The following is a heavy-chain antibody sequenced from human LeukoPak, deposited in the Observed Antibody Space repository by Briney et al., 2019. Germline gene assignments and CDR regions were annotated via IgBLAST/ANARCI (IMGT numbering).Heavy chain of an antibody. CDR2: MNPNSGNT. Sequence: ASVKVSCKASGYTFTSYDINWVRQATGQGLEWMGWMNPNSGNTGYAQKFQGRVTMTRNTSISTAYMELSSLRSEDTAVYYCARGRREYYDILTGYDPPDYWGQGTLVTVSS. CDR3: ARGRREYYDILTGYDPPDY. D-gene: IGHD3-9*01. J-gene: IGHJ4*02. CDR1: GYTFTSYD. V-gene: IGHV1-8*01.